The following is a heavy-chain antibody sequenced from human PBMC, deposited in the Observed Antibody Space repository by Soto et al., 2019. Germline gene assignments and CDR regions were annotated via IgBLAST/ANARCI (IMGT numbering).Heavy chain of an antibody. Sequence: SETLCLTCAVSGGSIRCTSYSWSWLRQPPGKGLEWIGYIYDSGNTYYNPSLKSQFSISVDRSKNQFSLKLSSVTAADTAVYYCARGQGAAAGHSNFDYWGQGALVTVSS. D-gene: IGHD2-21*01. CDR2: IYDSGNT. V-gene: IGHV4-30-2*01. CDR1: GGSIRCTSYS. J-gene: IGHJ4*02. CDR3: ARGQGAAAGHSNFDY.